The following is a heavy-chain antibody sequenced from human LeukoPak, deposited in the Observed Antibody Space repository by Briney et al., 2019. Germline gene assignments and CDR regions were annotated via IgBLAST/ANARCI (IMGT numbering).Heavy chain of an antibody. Sequence: GRSLRLSCAASGFTFSSYWMGWVRQAPGKGLEWVANIKQDGSEKYYVDSVKGRFTISRDNAKNSLYLQMNSLRAEDTAVYYCARERFGAAAGTGDYWGQGTLVTVSS. V-gene: IGHV3-7*01. CDR2: IKQDGSEK. D-gene: IGHD6-13*01. CDR3: ARERFGAAAGTGDY. J-gene: IGHJ4*02. CDR1: GFTFSSYW.